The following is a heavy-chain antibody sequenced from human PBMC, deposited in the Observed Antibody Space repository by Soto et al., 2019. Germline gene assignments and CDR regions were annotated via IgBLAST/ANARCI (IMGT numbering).Heavy chain of an antibody. CDR3: AHRRSLWFGELLPENNRFDP. D-gene: IGHD3-10*01. CDR1: GFSLSTSGVG. J-gene: IGHJ5*02. Sequence: SGPTLVNPTQTLTLTCTFSGFSLSTSGVGVGWIRQPPGKALEWLALIYWDDDKRYSPSLKSRLTITKDTSKNQVVLTMTNMDPVDTATYYCAHRRSLWFGELLPENNRFDPWGQGTLVTVSS. CDR2: IYWDDDK. V-gene: IGHV2-5*02.